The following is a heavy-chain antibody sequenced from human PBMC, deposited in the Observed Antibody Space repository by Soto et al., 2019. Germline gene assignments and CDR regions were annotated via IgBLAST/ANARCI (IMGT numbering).Heavy chain of an antibody. CDR2: IYYSGST. V-gene: IGHV4-39*01. Sequence: QLLESGPGLVKPSETLSLTCTVSGGSISSSSYYWGWIRQPPGKGLEWIGSIYYSGSTYYNPSLKSRVTISVDTSKNQFSLKLSSVTAADTAVYYCAKTGRTPFNYCSGGSCYSENFDYWGQGTLVTVSS. CDR3: AKTGRTPFNYCSGGSCYSENFDY. J-gene: IGHJ4*02. D-gene: IGHD2-15*01. CDR1: GGSISSSSYY.